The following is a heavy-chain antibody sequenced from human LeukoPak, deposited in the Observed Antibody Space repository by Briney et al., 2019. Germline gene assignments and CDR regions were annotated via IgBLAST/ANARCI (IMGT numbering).Heavy chain of an antibody. CDR3: ASRRSDSSGLDY. CDR1: GGTFSSYA. CDR2: ISAYNGHT. V-gene: IGHV1-18*01. D-gene: IGHD3-22*01. J-gene: IGHJ4*02. Sequence: ASVKVSCKASGGTFSSYAISWVRQAPGQGLEWMGWISAYNGHTNYAQKLQGRVTTTTDTSTSTAYMELRSLRSDDTAVYYCASRRSDSSGLDYWGQGTLVTVSS.